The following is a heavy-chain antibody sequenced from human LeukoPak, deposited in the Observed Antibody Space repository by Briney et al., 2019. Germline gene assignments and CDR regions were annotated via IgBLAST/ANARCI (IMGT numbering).Heavy chain of an antibody. V-gene: IGHV4-4*02. D-gene: IGHD1-7*01. CDR1: GGSISNSNW. CDR2: IYHSGST. Sequence: SGTLSLTCAVSGGSISNSNWWSWVRQPPGKGLEWIGEIYHSGSTNYNPSLKSRVTISVDTAKNQFSLKLSSVTAADTAVYYCARRVELRPTHNWFDPWGQGTLVTVSS. CDR3: ARRVELRPTHNWFDP. J-gene: IGHJ5*02.